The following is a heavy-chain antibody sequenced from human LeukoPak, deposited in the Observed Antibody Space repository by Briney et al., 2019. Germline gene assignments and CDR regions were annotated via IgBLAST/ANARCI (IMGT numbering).Heavy chain of an antibody. D-gene: IGHD3-16*02. CDR1: GGSFSGYY. V-gene: IGHV4-34*01. Sequence: SETLSLTCAVYGGSFSGYYWSWIRQPPGKGLEWIGEINHSGSTNYNPSLKSRVTISVDTSKNQFSLKLSSVIAADTAVYYCARGGYVWGSYRTRGDPFDYWGQGTLVTVSS. CDR2: INHSGST. CDR3: ARGGYVWGSYRTRGDPFDY. J-gene: IGHJ4*02.